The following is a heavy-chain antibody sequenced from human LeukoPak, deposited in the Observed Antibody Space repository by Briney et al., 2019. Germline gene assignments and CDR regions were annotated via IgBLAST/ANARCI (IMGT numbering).Heavy chain of an antibody. V-gene: IGHV4-4*07. Sequence: QSSETLSLTCTVSGGSISNYYWSWIRQPAGKGLEWIGGIYTSGSTNYNPSLKSRVTMSVDTSKNQFSLRLSSVTAADTAVYYCARLSVIVGSTLEYYYYYMDVWGQGTTVTVSS. CDR3: ARLSVIVGSTLEYYYYYMDV. CDR1: GGSISNYY. J-gene: IGHJ6*03. D-gene: IGHD1-26*01. CDR2: IYTSGST.